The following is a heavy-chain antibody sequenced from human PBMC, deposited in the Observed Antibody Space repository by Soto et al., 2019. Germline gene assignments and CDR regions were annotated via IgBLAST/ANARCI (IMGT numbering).Heavy chain of an antibody. CDR3: ARDHITGTPPYYYYGMDV. D-gene: IGHD1-20*01. V-gene: IGHV1-18*01. Sequence: GASVKVSCKASGYTFTSYGISWVRQAPGQGLEWMGWISAYNGNTNYAQKLQGRVTMTTDTSTSTAYMELRSLRSDDTAVYYCARDHITGTPPYYYYGMDVWGQGTTVTVSS. J-gene: IGHJ6*02. CDR2: ISAYNGNT. CDR1: GYTFTSYG.